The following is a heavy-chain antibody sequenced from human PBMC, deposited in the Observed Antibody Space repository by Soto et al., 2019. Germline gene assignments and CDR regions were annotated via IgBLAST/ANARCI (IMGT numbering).Heavy chain of an antibody. CDR3: VKMNGNPHFDY. CDR1: GFTFSSYA. J-gene: IGHJ4*02. CDR2: VSSNGGST. V-gene: IGHV3-64D*06. Sequence: LRLSCSASGFTFSSYAMHWVRQAPGKGLEYVSAVSSNGGSTYYADSVKGRFTISRDNSKNTLYLQMSSLRAEDTAVYYCVKMNGNPHFDYWGQGTLVIVSS. D-gene: IGHD1-1*01.